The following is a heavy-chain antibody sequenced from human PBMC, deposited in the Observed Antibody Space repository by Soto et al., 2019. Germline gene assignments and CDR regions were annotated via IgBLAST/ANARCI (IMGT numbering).Heavy chain of an antibody. J-gene: IGHJ6*02. D-gene: IGHD4-4*01. CDR1: GFTFSTYP. CDR3: VKPPVITASYDYYDVDV. V-gene: IGHV3-23*01. Sequence: PGGSLRLSCAASGFTFSTYPMSWVRQAPGKGLEWVSGISGSGISTYYTDSVKGRFTISRDNSKNTVFLQMNSLRDEDTAVYYCVKPPVITASYDYYDVDVWGQGTTVTVSS. CDR2: ISGSGIST.